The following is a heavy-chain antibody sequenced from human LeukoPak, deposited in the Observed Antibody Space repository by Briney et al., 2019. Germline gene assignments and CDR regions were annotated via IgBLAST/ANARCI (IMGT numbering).Heavy chain of an antibody. CDR2: ITASSTTI. CDR1: GFSFSNYE. CDR3: AKGPGARGHFNWFDP. J-gene: IGHJ5*02. V-gene: IGHV3-48*03. D-gene: IGHD5-12*01. Sequence: PGGSLRLSCAASGFSFSNYEVNWVRQAPGKGLEWISYITASSTTIYYADSVKGRLTISRDNAKSSLYLQMNGLRGEDTAVYYCAKGPGARGHFNWFDPWGQGTLVTVSS.